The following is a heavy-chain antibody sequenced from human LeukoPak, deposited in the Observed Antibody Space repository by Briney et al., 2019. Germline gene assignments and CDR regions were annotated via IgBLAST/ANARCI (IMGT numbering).Heavy chain of an antibody. CDR3: LTGGFGTPSAVLQWGPKPRIKYFQH. CDR1: GDSIRSDY. J-gene: IGHJ1*01. D-gene: IGHD7-27*01. Sequence: SETLSLTCTVSGDSIRSDYWSWVRQPAGKGLEWIGRFYSSGNTDYNPSLNSRVTISVDTSKNHFSLKMTSVTAADTAVYYCLTGGFGTPSAVLQWGPKPRIKYFQHWGQGTLVIVSS. CDR2: FYSSGNT. V-gene: IGHV4-4*07.